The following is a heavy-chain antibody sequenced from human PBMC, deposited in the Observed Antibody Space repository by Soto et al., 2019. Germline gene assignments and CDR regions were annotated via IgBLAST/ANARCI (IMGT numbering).Heavy chain of an antibody. CDR1: GGSFSDYY. J-gene: IGHJ6*02. D-gene: IGHD4-17*01. V-gene: IGHV4-34*01. CDR2: INQSGST. Sequence: QVQLQQWGAGLLKPSETLSLTCAVYGGSFSDYYWSWIRQPPGKGLEWIGEINQSGSTNYNPSLKSRVTISVDTSKKRFSLKLTSVTAADTAVYYCARDTVTPGNGMDVWGQGTTVTVSS. CDR3: ARDTVTPGNGMDV.